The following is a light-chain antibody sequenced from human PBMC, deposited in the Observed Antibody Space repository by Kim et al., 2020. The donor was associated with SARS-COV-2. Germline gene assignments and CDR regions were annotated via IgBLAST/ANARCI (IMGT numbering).Light chain of an antibody. Sequence: SVLTQPPSASGTPGQRVTISCSGSSSNIGSNYVYWYQQLPGTAPKLLIYRNNQRPSGVPDRFSGPKSGTSASLAISGLRSEDEADYYCAAWDDSLSGPVFGGGTQLTVL. J-gene: IGLJ2*01. CDR1: SSNIGSNY. V-gene: IGLV1-47*01. CDR2: RNN. CDR3: AAWDDSLSGPV.